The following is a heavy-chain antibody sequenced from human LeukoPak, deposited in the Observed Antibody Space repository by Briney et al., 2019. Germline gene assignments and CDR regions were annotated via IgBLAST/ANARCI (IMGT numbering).Heavy chain of an antibody. CDR2: MNPNSGNT. CDR3: ARGQDYDFWSCYTQRHYGFDY. D-gene: IGHD3-3*01. CDR1: GYTFTSYD. J-gene: IGHJ4*02. V-gene: IGHV1-8*01. Sequence: ASVKVSCKASGYTFTSYDINWVRQATGQGLEWMGWMNPNSGNTGYAQKFQGRVTMTRNTSISTAYMELSSLRSEDTAVYYCARGQDYDFWSCYTQRHYGFDYWGQGTLVTVSS.